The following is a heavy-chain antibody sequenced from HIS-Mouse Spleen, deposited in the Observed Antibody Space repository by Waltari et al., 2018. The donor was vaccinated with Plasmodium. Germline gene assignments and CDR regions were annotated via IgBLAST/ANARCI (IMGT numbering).Heavy chain of an antibody. J-gene: IGHJ3*02. D-gene: IGHD6-6*01. CDR3: ARGMKSSSSAFDI. CDR2: IYSGGST. CDR1: GFTVSSNY. Sequence: EVQLVASGGGLIQPGGSLRLSCSASGFTVSSNYLSWVRQAPGKGLEWVSVIYSGGSTYYADSVKGRFTISRDNSKNTLYLQMNSLRAEDTAVYYCARGMKSSSSAFDIWGQGTMVTVSS. V-gene: IGHV3-53*01.